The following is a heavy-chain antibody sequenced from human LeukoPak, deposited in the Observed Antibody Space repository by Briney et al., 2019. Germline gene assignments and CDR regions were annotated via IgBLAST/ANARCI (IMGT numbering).Heavy chain of an antibody. D-gene: IGHD3-16*01. CDR1: GGSISSYY. J-gene: IGHJ4*02. CDR3: ARHPAGDRSRHFDY. V-gene: IGHV4-59*08. Sequence: PSETLSLTCTVSGGSISSYYWSWIRQPPGKGLEWIGYIYYSGSTNYNPSLKSRVTISVDTSKNQFSLKLSSVTAADTAVYYCARHPAGDRSRHFDYWGQGTLVTVSS. CDR2: IYYSGST.